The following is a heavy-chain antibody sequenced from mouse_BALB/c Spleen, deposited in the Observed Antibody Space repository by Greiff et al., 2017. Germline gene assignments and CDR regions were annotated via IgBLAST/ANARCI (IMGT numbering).Heavy chain of an antibody. J-gene: IGHJ3*01. Sequence: VQLQQSGAELVKPGASVKLSCTASGFNIKDTYMHWVKQRPEQGLEWIGRIDPANGNTKYDPKFQGKATITADTSSNTAYLQLSSLTSEDTAVYYCARSGMITARGFAYWGQGTLVTVSA. D-gene: IGHD2-4*01. CDR2: IDPANGNT. V-gene: IGHV14-3*02. CDR1: GFNIKDTY. CDR3: ARSGMITARGFAY.